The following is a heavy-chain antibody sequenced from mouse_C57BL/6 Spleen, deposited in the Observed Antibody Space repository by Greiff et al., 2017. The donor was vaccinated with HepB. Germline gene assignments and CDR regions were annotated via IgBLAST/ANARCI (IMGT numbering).Heavy chain of an antibody. D-gene: IGHD3-3*01. CDR1: GYTFTSYW. Sequence: QVQLQQPGAELVKPGASVKMSCKASGYTFTSYWITWVKQRPGQGLEWIGDIYPGSGSTNYNEKFKSKATLTVYTSSSTAYMQLSSLTSEDSAVYYCAREGRYFDYWGQGTTLTVSS. J-gene: IGHJ2*01. V-gene: IGHV1-55*01. CDR3: AREGRYFDY. CDR2: IYPGSGST.